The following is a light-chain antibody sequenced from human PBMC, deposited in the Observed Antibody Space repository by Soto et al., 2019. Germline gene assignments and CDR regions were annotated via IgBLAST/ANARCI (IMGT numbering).Light chain of an antibody. J-gene: IGKJ5*01. CDR3: QQYGSSPRIT. Sequence: EIVLTQSPGTLSLSPGETATLSCRASQSVDSRYLAWYQQKPGQAPRLLIYGASSRATGIPDRFSGSGSGTDFTLTISRLEPEDFAVYYCQQYGSSPRITFGQGTRLEIK. V-gene: IGKV3-20*01. CDR2: GAS. CDR1: QSVDSRY.